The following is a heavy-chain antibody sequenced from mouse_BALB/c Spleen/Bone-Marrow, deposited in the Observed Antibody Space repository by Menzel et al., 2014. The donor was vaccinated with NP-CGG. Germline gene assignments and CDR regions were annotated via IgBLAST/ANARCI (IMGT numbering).Heavy chain of an antibody. V-gene: IGHV1-4*01. Sequence: QVQLQQPGAELARPGASVKMSCKASGYTFTSYTMHWVKQRPGQGLEWIGYINPSGGYTNYNQKFKDKATLTADKSSSTAYMQLSSLTSEDSAVYYCARSNGNYVLAYWGQGTLVTVSA. J-gene: IGHJ3*01. D-gene: IGHD2-1*01. CDR1: GYTFTSYT. CDR2: INPSGGYT. CDR3: ARSNGNYVLAY.